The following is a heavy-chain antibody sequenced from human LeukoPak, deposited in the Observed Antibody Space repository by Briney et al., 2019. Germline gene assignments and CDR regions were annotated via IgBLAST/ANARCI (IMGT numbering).Heavy chain of an antibody. CDR1: GGSISSSGFY. V-gene: IGHV4-39*01. CDR3: ASSRELHRYDY. D-gene: IGHD1-7*01. J-gene: IGHJ4*02. Sequence: PSETLSLTCTVSGGSISSSGFYWGWIRQPPGKGLEGIGSIYYSASTYYNPSLKSRVTMSVDTSKNQFSLKLSSATAADTAVYYCASSRELHRYDYWGQGTLVTVSS. CDR2: IYYSAST.